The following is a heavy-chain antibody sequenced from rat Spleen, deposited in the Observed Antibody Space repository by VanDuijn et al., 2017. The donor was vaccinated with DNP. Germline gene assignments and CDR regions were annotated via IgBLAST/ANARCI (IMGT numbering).Heavy chain of an antibody. Sequence: EVQLVESGGGLVQPGRSLKLSCAASGFTFSYYGMAWVRQAPKKGLEWVASISASGEYTHYRDSVKGRFTISRDNAKDTQYLHMDSLRSEDTATYYCARWETGAAFAYWGQGTLVTVSS. D-gene: IGHD4-1*01. V-gene: IGHV5S13*01. CDR3: ARWETGAAFAY. CDR2: ISASGEYT. J-gene: IGHJ3*01. CDR1: GFTFSYYG.